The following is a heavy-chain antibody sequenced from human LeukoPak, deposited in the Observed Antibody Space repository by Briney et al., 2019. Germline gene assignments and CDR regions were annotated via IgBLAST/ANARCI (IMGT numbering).Heavy chain of an antibody. CDR2: IYTSGST. CDR3: ARDWDVGCPNWFDP. J-gene: IGHJ5*02. V-gene: IGHV4-4*07. Sequence: SETLSLTCTVSGGSISSYYWSWIRQPAGKGLEWIGRIYTSGSTNYNPSLKSRVTMSVDTSKNQFSLKLSSVTAADTAVYYCARDWDVGCPNWFDPWGQGTLVTVSS. CDR1: GGSISSYY. D-gene: IGHD1-26*01.